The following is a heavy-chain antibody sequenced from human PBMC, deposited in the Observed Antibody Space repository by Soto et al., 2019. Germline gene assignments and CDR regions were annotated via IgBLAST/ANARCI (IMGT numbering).Heavy chain of an antibody. CDR2: ISAYNGNT. CDR1: GYTFTSYG. Sequence: ASVKVSCKASGYTFTSYGISWVRQAPGQGLEWMGWISAYNGNTNYAQKLQGRVTMTTDTSTSTAYMELRSLRSDDTAVYYCARDDSCRSTSCYYYYYMDVWGKGTTVTVSS. V-gene: IGHV1-18*01. J-gene: IGHJ6*03. CDR3: ARDDSCRSTSCYYYYYMDV. D-gene: IGHD2-2*01.